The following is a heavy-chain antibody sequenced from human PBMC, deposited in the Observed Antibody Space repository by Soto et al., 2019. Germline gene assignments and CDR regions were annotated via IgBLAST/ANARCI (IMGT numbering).Heavy chain of an antibody. V-gene: IGHV4-34*01. J-gene: IGHJ4*02. CDR1: AGSFSHYY. Sequence: PSETLSLTCAVYAGSFSHYYWNWIRQSPGKGLEWIGKIKHSGSSNYNPSLRSRVSISVDTSKNQFSLKLSSVTAADTAVYYCARKSRDGYIDYWGQGTLVTVSS. CDR2: IKHSGSS. CDR3: ARKSRDGYIDY. D-gene: IGHD2-2*01.